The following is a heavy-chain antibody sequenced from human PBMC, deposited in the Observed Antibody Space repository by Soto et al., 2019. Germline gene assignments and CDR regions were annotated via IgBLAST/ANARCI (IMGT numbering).Heavy chain of an antibody. CDR1: GFSLSTSGVG. CDR2: IYWDDDK. D-gene: IGHD3-10*01. V-gene: IGHV2-5*02. Sequence: QITLKESGPTLVKPTQTLTLTCTFSGFSLSTSGVGVGWIRQPPGKALEWLALIYWDDDKRYSPSLKSRLTITKDTSKTQVVLTLTNMDPVDTATYYCADSRYYGPAQDYYYYGMDVWGQGTTVTGSS. J-gene: IGHJ6*02. CDR3: ADSRYYGPAQDYYYYGMDV.